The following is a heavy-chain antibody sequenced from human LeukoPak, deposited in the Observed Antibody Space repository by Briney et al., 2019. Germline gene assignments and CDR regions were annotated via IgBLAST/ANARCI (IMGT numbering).Heavy chain of an antibody. D-gene: IGHD4-17*01. CDR1: GYTFNMHS. V-gene: IGHV1-18*04. CDR2: ISAYNGDT. Sequence: ASVKVSCKASGYTFNMHSIIWVRQAPGQGLEWMGWISAYNGDTKYAEKFQGRVTMTTDRSTSTAYMEMRSLRSDDTAVYFCARGGDYGDLRYFDYWGQGTLVTVSS. J-gene: IGHJ4*02. CDR3: ARGGDYGDLRYFDY.